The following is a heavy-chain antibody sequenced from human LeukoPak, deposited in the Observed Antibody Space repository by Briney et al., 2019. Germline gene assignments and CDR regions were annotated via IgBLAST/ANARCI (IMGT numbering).Heavy chain of an antibody. CDR1: GFTFTDYY. CDR3: ARDGHYDILTGYFQE. CDR2: ITNSGTTI. J-gene: IGHJ1*01. V-gene: IGHV3-11*01. D-gene: IGHD3-9*01. Sequence: GGSLRLSCAASGFTFTDYYMSWIRQAPGKGLEWVSYITNSGTTIYYADSVKGRFTISRDNTKNSLYLQMNSLRAEDTAVYYCARDGHYDILTGYFQEWGQGTLVTVSS.